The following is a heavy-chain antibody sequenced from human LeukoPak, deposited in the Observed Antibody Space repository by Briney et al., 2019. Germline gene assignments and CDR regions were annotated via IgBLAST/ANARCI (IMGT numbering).Heavy chain of an antibody. CDR1: GYTFTGYY. CDR3: ARATGYRGSDCYSKGGYYFDY. V-gene: IGHV1-2*02. J-gene: IGHJ4*02. CDR2: INPNSGGT. Sequence: GASVKVSCKASGYTFTGYYMHWVRQAPGQGLEWMGWINPNSGGTNYAQKFQGRVTMTRDTSISTAYMELSRLRSDDTAVYYCARATGYRGSDCYSKGGYYFDYWGQGTLVTVSS. D-gene: IGHD2-21*02.